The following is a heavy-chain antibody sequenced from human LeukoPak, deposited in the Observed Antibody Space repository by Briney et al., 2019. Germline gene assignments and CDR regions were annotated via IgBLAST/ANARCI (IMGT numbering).Heavy chain of an antibody. CDR2: IYYSGST. CDR3: ARQRTSSSSLAL. J-gene: IGHJ4*02. Sequence: PSQTVSLTCTVSGGSISSGGYYWNWIRQHPGKGLEWIGHIYYSGSTYYNPSLKSRLTISVDTSKDQFSLKLSSVTAADTAVYYCARQRTSSSSLALRGQGPGVTVSS. D-gene: IGHD6-13*01. V-gene: IGHV4-31*03. CDR1: GGSISSGGYY.